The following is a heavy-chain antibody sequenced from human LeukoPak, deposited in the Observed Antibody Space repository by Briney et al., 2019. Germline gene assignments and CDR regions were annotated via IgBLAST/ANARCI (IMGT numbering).Heavy chain of an antibody. V-gene: IGHV4-59*08. CDR3: ARRRWAAAGTLRWFDP. CDR2: IYYSGST. J-gene: IGHJ5*02. Sequence: PSETLSLTCTVSGGSISSYYWSWIRQPPGKGLEWIGYIYYSGSTNYNPSLKSRVTISVDTSKNQFSLKLSSVTAADTAMYYCARRRWAAAGTLRWFDPWGQGTLVTVSS. CDR1: GGSISSYY. D-gene: IGHD6-13*01.